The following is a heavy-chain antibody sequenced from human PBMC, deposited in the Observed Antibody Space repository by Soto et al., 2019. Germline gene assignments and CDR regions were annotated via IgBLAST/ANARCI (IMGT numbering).Heavy chain of an antibody. D-gene: IGHD6-25*01. V-gene: IGHV1-58*01. J-gene: IGHJ6*02. CDR3: AADNYSSGPGGMDV. Sequence: QMQLVQSGPEVKKPGTSVKVSCKASGFTFTSSAVQWVRQARGQRLEWIGWIVVGSGNTNYAQKFKERVTITRDMSTSTAYMELSSLRSEDTAVYYCAADNYSSGPGGMDVWGQGTTVTVSS. CDR2: IVVGSGNT. CDR1: GFTFTSSA.